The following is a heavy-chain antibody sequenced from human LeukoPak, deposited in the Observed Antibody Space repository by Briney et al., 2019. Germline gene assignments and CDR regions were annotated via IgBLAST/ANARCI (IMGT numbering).Heavy chain of an antibody. CDR1: GGSISTYY. CDR2: IYTSGST. Sequence: PSETLSLTCTVSGGSISTYYWSWIRQPAGKGLEWIVRIYTSGSTHYNPYLKNRVTISVDKSKNQFSLKLSSVTAADTAVYYCARDVPSYTLGYFDLWGRGTLVTVSS. CDR3: ARDVPSYTLGYFDL. D-gene: IGHD3-16*01. J-gene: IGHJ2*01. V-gene: IGHV4-4*07.